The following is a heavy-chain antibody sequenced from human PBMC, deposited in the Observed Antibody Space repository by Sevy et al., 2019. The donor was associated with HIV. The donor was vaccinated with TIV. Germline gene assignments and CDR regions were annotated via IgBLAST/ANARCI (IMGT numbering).Heavy chain of an antibody. CDR2: IYYSGKA. D-gene: IGHD1-20*01. Sequence: SETLSLTCSVSGGSMNIYYWSWIRQPPGKGPEWIGFIYYSGKANYNPSLKSRVTMSVDTSKNQFSLKVTSVTTADTAVYYCARVGFNWNDVDNWGQGTLVTVSS. J-gene: IGHJ4*02. CDR3: ARVGFNWNDVDN. CDR1: GGSMNIYY. V-gene: IGHV4-59*01.